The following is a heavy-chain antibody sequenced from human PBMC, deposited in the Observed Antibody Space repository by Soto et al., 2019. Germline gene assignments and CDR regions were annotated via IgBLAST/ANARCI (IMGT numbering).Heavy chain of an antibody. Sequence: SGPTLVNPTQTLTLTCTFSGFSLSTSGMCVSWIRQPPGKALEWLARIDWDDDKYYSTSLKTRLTISKDTSKNQVVLTMTNMDPVDTATYYCARSIAARLRPKYYFDYWGQGTLVTVSS. CDR2: IDWDDDK. CDR3: ARSIAARLRPKYYFDY. V-gene: IGHV2-70*11. D-gene: IGHD6-6*01. CDR1: GFSLSTSGMC. J-gene: IGHJ4*02.